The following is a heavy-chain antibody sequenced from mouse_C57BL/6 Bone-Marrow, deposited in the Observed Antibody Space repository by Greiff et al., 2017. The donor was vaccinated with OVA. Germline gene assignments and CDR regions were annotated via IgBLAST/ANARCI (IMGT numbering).Heavy chain of an antibody. CDR2: ISYSGST. CDR3: ARGVTTLRNAMDY. D-gene: IGHD2-2*01. CDR1: GYSITSDY. J-gene: IGHJ4*01. V-gene: IGHV3-8*01. Sequence: EVKLQESGPGLAKPSQTLSLTCSVTGYSITSDYWNWIRKFPGNKLEYMGYISYSGSTYYNPSLNSRISITRDTSKNQYYLQLNSVTTEDTATYYCARGVTTLRNAMDYWGQGTSVTVSS.